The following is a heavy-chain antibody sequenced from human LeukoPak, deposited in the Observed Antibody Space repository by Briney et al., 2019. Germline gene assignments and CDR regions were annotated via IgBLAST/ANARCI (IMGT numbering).Heavy chain of an antibody. V-gene: IGHV3-11*04. CDR2: ISSSGSTI. J-gene: IGHJ4*02. Sequence: GGSLRLSCAASGFTFSDYYMSWIRQAPGQGLEWVSCISSSGSTIYYADSVKGRFTISRDNAKNSLYLQMNSLRAEDTAVYYCARVGGEGGYDILTGYYSFDYWGQGTLVTVSS. D-gene: IGHD3-9*01. CDR3: ARVGGEGGYDILTGYYSFDY. CDR1: GFTFSDYY.